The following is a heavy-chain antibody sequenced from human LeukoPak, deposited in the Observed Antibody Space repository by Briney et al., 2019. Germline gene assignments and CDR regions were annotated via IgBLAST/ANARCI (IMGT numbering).Heavy chain of an antibody. V-gene: IGHV4-59*11. CDR1: DDSFSSHY. J-gene: IGHJ3*02. CDR3: ARDLVTVTKGFDI. CDR2: ISYIGRT. Sequence: PSETLSLTCAVSDDSFSSHYWTWIRQPPGKRLEWIDNISYIGRTNYNPSLKSRVTISIDTSKNQFSLKLTSVTAAETAVYYCARDLVTVTKGFDIWGQGTMVSVSS. D-gene: IGHD4-17*01.